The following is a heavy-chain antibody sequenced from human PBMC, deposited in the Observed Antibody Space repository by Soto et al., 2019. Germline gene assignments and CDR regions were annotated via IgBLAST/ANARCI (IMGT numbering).Heavy chain of an antibody. V-gene: IGHV3-30-3*01. D-gene: IGHD2-2*01. CDR1: GFTFGSYA. Sequence: QVQLVESGGGVVQPGKSLRLSCAASGFTFGSYAIHWVRQAPGKGLEWVTSISYDGGNKYYADSVKGRFTISRDNSKNTVYMQMTSLRAEDTAVYYCARDHAPGLSWQASQDSWVQGTLVTVSS. CDR3: ARDHAPGLSWQASQDS. J-gene: IGHJ4*02. CDR2: ISYDGGNK.